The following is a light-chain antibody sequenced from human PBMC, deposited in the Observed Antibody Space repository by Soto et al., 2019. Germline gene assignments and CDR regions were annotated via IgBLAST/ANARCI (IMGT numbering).Light chain of an antibody. CDR3: QQHGSSPYT. Sequence: EIVLTQSPGTLSLSLGERATLSCRASESVSSSHLAWYQQKPGQAPRLLMCNTSNKATGIPDRFSGSGSETDFTLTISRLEPEDFAVYYCQQHGSSPYTLGQGTKLEI. CDR2: NTS. CDR1: ESVSSSH. J-gene: IGKJ2*01. V-gene: IGKV3-20*01.